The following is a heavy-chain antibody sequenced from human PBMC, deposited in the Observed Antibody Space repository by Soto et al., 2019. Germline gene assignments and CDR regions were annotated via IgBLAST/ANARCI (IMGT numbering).Heavy chain of an antibody. CDR2: IWYDGSNK. D-gene: IGHD2-15*01. J-gene: IGHJ4*02. V-gene: IGHV3-33*08. CDR3: ARDSRPYCSGGSCYGDY. Sequence: PGGSLRLSCAASGFTYSTYTMHWVRQAPGKGLEWVAVIWYDGSNKYYADSVKGRFTISRDNSKNTLYLQMNSLRAEDTAVYYCARDSRPYCSGGSCYGDYWGQGTLVTVS. CDR1: GFTYSTYT.